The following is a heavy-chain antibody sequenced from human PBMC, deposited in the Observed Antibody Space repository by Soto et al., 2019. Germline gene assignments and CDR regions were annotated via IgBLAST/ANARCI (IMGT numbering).Heavy chain of an antibody. CDR1: GDSVSSNSAA. D-gene: IGHD4-17*01. V-gene: IGHV6-1*01. Sequence: SQTLSLTCAISGDSVSSNSAAWNWIRQSPSRGLEWLGRTYYRSRWYNDYVVSVKSRITINPDTSKNQFSQQLSSVTPEDTAVYYCTRGGHADSVARFEYWGQGTLVTVSS. CDR2: TYYRSRWYN. CDR3: TRGGHADSVARFEY. J-gene: IGHJ4*02.